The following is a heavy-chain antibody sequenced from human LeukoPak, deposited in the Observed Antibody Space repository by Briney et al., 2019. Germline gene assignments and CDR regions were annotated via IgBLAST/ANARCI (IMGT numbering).Heavy chain of an antibody. CDR1: GGSISSHY. J-gene: IGHJ5*02. CDR3: ARELLEEGWFDP. CDR2: IYYSGST. D-gene: IGHD1-1*01. V-gene: IGHV4-59*11. Sequence: SETLSLTCTVSGGSISSHYWSWIRQPPGKGLEWIGYIYYSGSTNYNPSLKSRVTISVDTSKNQFSLKLSSVTAADTAVYYCARELLEEGWFDPWGQGTLVTVSS.